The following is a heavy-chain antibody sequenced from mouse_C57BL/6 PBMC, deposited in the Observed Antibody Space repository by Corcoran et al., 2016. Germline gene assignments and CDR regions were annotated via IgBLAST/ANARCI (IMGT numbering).Heavy chain of an antibody. V-gene: IGHV1-18*01. CDR2: INPNNGGT. J-gene: IGHJ4*01. D-gene: IGHD1-1*01. Sequence: EVQLQQSGPELVKPGASVKIPCKASGYTFTDYNMDWVKQSHGKSLEWIGDINPNNGGTIYKQKFQGKATLTVDKSSSTAYMELRSLTSDDAAVYYWSRLVEVVADYAMGSWAQGTSVTVSS. CDR1: GYTFTDYN. CDR3: SRLVEVVADYAMGS.